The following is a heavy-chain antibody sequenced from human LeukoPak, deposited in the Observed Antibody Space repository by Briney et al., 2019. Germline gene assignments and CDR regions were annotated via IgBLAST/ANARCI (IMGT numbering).Heavy chain of an antibody. CDR2: INHSGST. CDR3: ASVPAAMGAFDY. CDR1: GGSFSGYY. J-gene: IGHJ4*02. D-gene: IGHD2-2*01. Sequence: SETLSLTCAVYGGSFSGYYWSWIRQPPGKGLEWIGEINHSGSTNYNPSLKSRVTILVDTSKNQFSLKLSSVTAADTAVYYCASVPAAMGAFDYWGQGTLVTVSS. V-gene: IGHV4-34*01.